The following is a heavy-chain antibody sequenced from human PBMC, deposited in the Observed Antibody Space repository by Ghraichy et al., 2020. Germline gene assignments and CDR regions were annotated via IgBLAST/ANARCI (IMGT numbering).Heavy chain of an antibody. CDR2: ISGSGGST. V-gene: IGHV3-23*01. CDR1: GFTFSSYA. Sequence: GGSLRLSCAASGFTFSSYAMSWVRQAPGKGLEWVSAISGSGGSTYYADSVKGRFTISRDNSKNTLYLQMNSLRAEDTAVYYCAKDGVVVPSAWVVVAATTRHFDYWGQGTLVTVSS. D-gene: IGHD2-15*01. J-gene: IGHJ4*02. CDR3: AKDGVVVPSAWVVVAATTRHFDY.